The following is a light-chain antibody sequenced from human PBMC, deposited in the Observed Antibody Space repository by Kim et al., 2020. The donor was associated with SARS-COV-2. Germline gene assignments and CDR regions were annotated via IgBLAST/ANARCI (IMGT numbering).Light chain of an antibody. Sequence: EIVMTQSPATLSVSPGERATLSCRASQSVSSNLAWYQQKPGQAPRLLIYGASTRATGIPARFSGSGSGTEFTLTISSLQSEDFSVYYCQQDNNWPWTFGQGDQGGYQT. CDR2: GAS. CDR3: QQDNNWPWT. CDR1: QSVSSN. J-gene: IGKJ1*01. V-gene: IGKV3-15*01.